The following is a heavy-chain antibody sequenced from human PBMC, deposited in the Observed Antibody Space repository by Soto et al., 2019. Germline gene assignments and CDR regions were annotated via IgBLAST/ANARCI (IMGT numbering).Heavy chain of an antibody. CDR2: ISSSSSTI. J-gene: IGHJ4*02. CDR3: ARDDYPYFDDTSGYHFDY. CDR1: GFIFNTYN. Sequence: HPGGSLRLSCAASGFIFNTYNMNWVRQAPGKGLEWVAYISSSSSTIHYADSVKGRFTISRDNAKNSLYLQMNSLRAEDTAVYYCARDDYPYFDDTSGYHFDYWGQGTLVTVSS. D-gene: IGHD3-22*01. V-gene: IGHV3-48*01.